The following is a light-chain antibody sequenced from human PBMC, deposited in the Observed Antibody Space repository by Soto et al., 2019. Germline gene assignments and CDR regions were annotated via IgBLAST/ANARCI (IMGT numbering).Light chain of an antibody. V-gene: IGKV3-20*01. CDR1: QSVSSNY. CDR2: SAF. CDR3: QYYGSSPWT. Sequence: EIVLTQSPGTLSLSPGERGTLSCRASQSVSSNYLAWYQQKPGQAPRLLIYSAFSRATGIPDRFSGSGSGTDXXXTXXRLEPEDFAVYYCQYYGSSPWTFGQGTKVEIK. J-gene: IGKJ1*01.